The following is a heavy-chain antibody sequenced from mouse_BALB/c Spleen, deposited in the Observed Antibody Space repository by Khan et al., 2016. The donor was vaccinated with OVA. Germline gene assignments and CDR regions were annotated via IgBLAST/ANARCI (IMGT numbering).Heavy chain of an antibody. Sequence: EVELVESGGGLVKPGGSLTLSCAASGFTFSDYYMYWVRQTPEKRLEWVATISDGGSYTYSPASVTGRFTISRDAAKNHLYLQMSSLKSEYTAMYYCVRGYYGNPFAYWGQGTLVTVSA. V-gene: IGHV5-4*02. CDR2: ISDGGSYT. CDR3: VRGYYGNPFAY. D-gene: IGHD2-1*01. J-gene: IGHJ3*01. CDR1: GFTFSDYY.